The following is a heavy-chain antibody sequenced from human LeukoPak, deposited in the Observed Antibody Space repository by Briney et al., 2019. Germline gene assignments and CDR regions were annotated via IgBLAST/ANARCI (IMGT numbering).Heavy chain of an antibody. CDR2: ISGYNGNT. CDR3: ARLSPNSRVGGYDPQWYFDL. Sequence: GASVKVSCKASGYTFINYGCSWVRQAPGQGLEWMGWISGYNGNTNYLQRFQGRVTMTTDTSTNTVYMELRSLRSDDTAVYYCARLSPNSRVGGYDPQWYFDLWGRGTLVTVSS. J-gene: IGHJ2*01. D-gene: IGHD5-12*01. CDR1: GYTFINYG. V-gene: IGHV1-18*04.